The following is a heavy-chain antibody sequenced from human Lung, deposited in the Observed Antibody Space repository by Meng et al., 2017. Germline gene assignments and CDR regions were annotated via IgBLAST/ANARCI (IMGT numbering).Heavy chain of an antibody. CDR1: GYTFTNYA. J-gene: IGHJ4*02. Sequence: QVHLVQSGAEVKKPGASVKVSCKASGYTFTNYAMHWVRQAPGQGLEWMGWINAGSENTEYSQKFQGRVTLTRDTSATTAYMELRSLKSEDTAIYYCARDIVVTFGELTTLDSWGQGTPVTVSS. CDR3: ARDIVVTFGELTTLDS. D-gene: IGHD2-21*01. CDR2: INAGSENT. V-gene: IGHV1-3*01.